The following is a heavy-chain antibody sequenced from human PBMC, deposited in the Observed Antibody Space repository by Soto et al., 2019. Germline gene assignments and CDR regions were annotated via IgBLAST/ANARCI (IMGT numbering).Heavy chain of an antibody. CDR1: GFIFSSYG. Sequence: WWSLRLSCAASGFIFSSYGMHWVRQAPGKGLEWVAVISYDESNKYYADSVKGRFTISRDNSKNTLYLQMNSLRAQDTAIYYSAKAVCGNIDYWGQGTWVTVSS. D-gene: IGHD2-21*01. J-gene: IGHJ4*02. CDR3: AKAVCGNIDY. V-gene: IGHV3-30*18. CDR2: ISYDESNK.